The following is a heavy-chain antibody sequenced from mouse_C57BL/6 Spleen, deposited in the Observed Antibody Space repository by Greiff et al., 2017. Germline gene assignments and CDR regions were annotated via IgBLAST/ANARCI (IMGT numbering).Heavy chain of an antibody. Sequence: EVKLVESGGGLVQPGGSLSLSCAASGFTFTDYYMSWVRQPPGKALEWLGFISNKANGYTTEYSASVKGRFTISRDNSQSILYLQMNALRAEDSATYDCARSRGVNDYAMDYWGQGTSVTVSS. CDR2: ISNKANGYTT. V-gene: IGHV7-3*01. CDR3: ARSRGVNDYAMDY. J-gene: IGHJ4*01. CDR1: GFTFTDYY.